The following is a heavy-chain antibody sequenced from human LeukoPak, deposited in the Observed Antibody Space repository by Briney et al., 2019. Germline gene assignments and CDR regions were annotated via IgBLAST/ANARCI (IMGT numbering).Heavy chain of an antibody. CDR2: MSYSGNT. CDR1: GASISSQF. Sequence: SETLSLTCTVSGASISSQFWSWIRQPPGKRPEYIGYMSYSGNTNYNPFLKSRVTISLDTSKNQFSLKLSSLTAADTAVYYCARFSSGSNWFDAWGQGTLVTVSS. CDR3: ARFSSGSNWFDA. D-gene: IGHD2-8*01. J-gene: IGHJ5*02. V-gene: IGHV4-59*11.